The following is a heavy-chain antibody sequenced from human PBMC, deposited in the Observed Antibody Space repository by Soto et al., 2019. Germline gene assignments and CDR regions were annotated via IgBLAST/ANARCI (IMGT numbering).Heavy chain of an antibody. CDR3: AAAGTAYDAFDI. V-gene: IGHV3-23*01. CDR1: GFTLSSYA. Sequence: GGSLRLSCVASGFTLSSYAMSWVRQAPGKGLEWVSAISGSGGSTYYADSVKGRFTISRDNSKNTLYLQMNSLRAEDTAVYYCAAAGTAYDAFDIWGQGTMLTVS. D-gene: IGHD6-13*01. CDR2: ISGSGGST. J-gene: IGHJ3*02.